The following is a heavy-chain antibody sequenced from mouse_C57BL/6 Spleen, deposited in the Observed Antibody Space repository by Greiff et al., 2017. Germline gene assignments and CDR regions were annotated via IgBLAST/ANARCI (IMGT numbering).Heavy chain of an antibody. J-gene: IGHJ1*03. CDR3: AIPYYYGSSYGYVDV. Sequence: QVQLQQSGAELVRPGSSVKLSCKASGYTFTSYWMDWVKQRPGQGLEWIGNIYPSDSETHYNQKFKDKATLTVDKSSRTAYMQRSSLASEDSAVYSCAIPYYYGSSYGYVDVWGTGTTVTVSS. CDR2: IYPSDSET. CDR1: GYTFTSYW. V-gene: IGHV1-61*01. D-gene: IGHD1-1*01.